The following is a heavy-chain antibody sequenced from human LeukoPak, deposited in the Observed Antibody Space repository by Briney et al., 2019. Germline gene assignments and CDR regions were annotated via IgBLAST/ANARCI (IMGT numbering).Heavy chain of an antibody. CDR3: ATVTNLRFDWYFDL. V-gene: IGHV1-69-2*01. CDR2: VDPEDGET. D-gene: IGHD3-16*01. J-gene: IGHJ2*01. Sequence: GASVKISCKVSGYTFTDYYMRWVQQAPGKGLEWMGLVDPEDGETIYAEKFQGRVTITADTSTDTAYMELSSLRSEDTAVYYCATVTNLRFDWYFDLWGRGTLVTVSS. CDR1: GYTFTDYY.